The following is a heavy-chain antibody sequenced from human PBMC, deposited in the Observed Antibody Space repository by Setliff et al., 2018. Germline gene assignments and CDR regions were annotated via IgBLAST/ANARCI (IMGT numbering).Heavy chain of an antibody. D-gene: IGHD5-18*01. CDR1: GYTFTNYD. Sequence: GASVKVSCKTSGYTFTNYDINWVRQATGQGLEWMGWMNPNSGNTGYAQNFQGRVSMTRNTSISTAYMELNSLTSEDTAVYYCVRSKVEAAMVKHNWFDPWGQGTLVTVSS. CDR2: MNPNSGNT. J-gene: IGHJ5*02. V-gene: IGHV1-8*02. CDR3: VRSKVEAAMVKHNWFDP.